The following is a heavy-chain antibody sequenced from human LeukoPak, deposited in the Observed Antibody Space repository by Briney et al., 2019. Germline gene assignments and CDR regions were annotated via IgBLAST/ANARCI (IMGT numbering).Heavy chain of an antibody. J-gene: IGHJ4*02. CDR1: VDSVSSNSAA. V-gene: IGHV6-1*01. Sequence: SQTLSLTCAISVDSVSSNSAAWNWISQSPSRGLEWLGRTYYRSTWYNAYAVSVKSRITVNPDTSKNQFSLQLNSVTPEDTAVYYCARGYRYAFDYWGQGTLVTVSS. CDR3: ARGYRYAFDY. D-gene: IGHD5-18*01. CDR2: TYYRSTWYN.